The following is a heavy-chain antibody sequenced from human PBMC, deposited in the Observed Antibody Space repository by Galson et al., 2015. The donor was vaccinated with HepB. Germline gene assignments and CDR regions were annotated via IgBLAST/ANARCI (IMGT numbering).Heavy chain of an antibody. CDR3: ARDLGRAGRTGRTS. CDR2: IWYDGSNK. V-gene: IGHV3-33*01. D-gene: IGHD6-6*01. Sequence: SLRLSCAASGFSFSSYGMHWVRQAPGKGLEWVAVIWYDGSNKYYADSVKGRFTISRDNSKNTLFLQMNSLRVEDTAVYYCARDLGRAGRTGRTSWGRETLFPVSS. J-gene: IGHJ5*02. CDR1: GFSFSSYG.